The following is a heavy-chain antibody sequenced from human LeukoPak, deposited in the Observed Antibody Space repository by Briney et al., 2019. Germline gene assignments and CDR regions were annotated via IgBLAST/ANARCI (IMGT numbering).Heavy chain of an antibody. J-gene: IGHJ5*02. CDR2: IYPGDSGT. V-gene: IGHV5-51*01. CDR1: GYSFTSYW. Sequence: GESLKISCKGSGYSFTSYWIGWVRQMPGKGLEWMGIIYPGDSGTRYSPSFQGQVTISADKSISTAYLQWSSLKASDTAMYYCARRSSWYLDWFDPWGQGTLVTVSS. D-gene: IGHD6-13*01. CDR3: ARRSSWYLDWFDP.